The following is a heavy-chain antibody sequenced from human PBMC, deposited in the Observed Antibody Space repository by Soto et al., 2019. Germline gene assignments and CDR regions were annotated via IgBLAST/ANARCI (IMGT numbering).Heavy chain of an antibody. V-gene: IGHV1-2*02. CDR1: GYTFTGYY. D-gene: IGHD6-13*01. CDR3: ARVAAAGTPRYYYGMDV. J-gene: IGHJ6*02. Sequence: ASVKVSCKASGYTFTGYYMHWVRQAPGQGLEWMGWINPNSGGTNYAQKFQGRVTMTRDTSISTAYMELSRLRSDDTAVYYCARVAAAGTPRYYYGMDVWGQGTTVTVSS. CDR2: INPNSGGT.